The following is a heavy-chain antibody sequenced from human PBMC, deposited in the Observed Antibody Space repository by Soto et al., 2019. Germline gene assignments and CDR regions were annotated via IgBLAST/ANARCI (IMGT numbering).Heavy chain of an antibody. V-gene: IGHV4-4*02. CDR3: ASRDPGTSVDY. Sequence: PSETLSLTCAVSGGSFTSNNWWTWVRQPPGQGLEWIGEIYRTGSTNYNPSLKSRVTISLDKSENQFSLKVTSLTAADTAIYYCASRDPGTSVDYWGQGTLVTVSS. J-gene: IGHJ4*02. D-gene: IGHD1-7*01. CDR1: GGSFTSNNW. CDR2: IYRTGST.